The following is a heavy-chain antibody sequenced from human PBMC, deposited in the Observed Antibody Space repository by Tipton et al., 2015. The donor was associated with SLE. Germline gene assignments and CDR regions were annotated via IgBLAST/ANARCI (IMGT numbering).Heavy chain of an antibody. V-gene: IGHV4-34*01. J-gene: IGHJ2*01. CDR1: GGSFSGYY. Sequence: LRLSCAVYGGSFSGYYWSWIRQPPGKGLEWIGEINHSGSTYYNPSLKSRVTISVDTSKNQSSLKLSSVTAADTAVYYCARRRRAAAGRSYWYFDLWGRGTLVTVSS. CDR3: ARRRRAAAGRSYWYFDL. CDR2: INHSGST. D-gene: IGHD6-13*01.